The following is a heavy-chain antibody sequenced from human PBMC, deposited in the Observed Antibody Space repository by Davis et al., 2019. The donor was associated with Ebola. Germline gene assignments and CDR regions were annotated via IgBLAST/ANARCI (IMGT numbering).Heavy chain of an antibody. J-gene: IGHJ3*01. D-gene: IGHD6-19*01. V-gene: IGHV3-23*01. CDR2: LGLSADT. CDR1: AGSISTSTYY. CDR3: AKDTSNVWFDV. Sequence: PGGSLRLSCTVSAGSISTSTYYWDWIRQTPGKGLEWVSTLGLSADTYYADSVKGRFTISRDNSKNTLHLQMNSLRVEDTAIYYCAKDTSNVWFDVWGQGTMVTVSS.